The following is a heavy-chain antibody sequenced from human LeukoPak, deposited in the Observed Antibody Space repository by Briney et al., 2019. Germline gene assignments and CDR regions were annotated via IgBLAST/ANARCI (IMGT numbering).Heavy chain of an antibody. J-gene: IGHJ4*02. CDR2: INPSGGST. D-gene: IGHD6-6*01. CDR1: GYTFTSYY. CDR3: ARDFSSSEIDY. V-gene: IGHV1-46*01. Sequence: ASVKVSCKTSGYTFTSYYMHWVRQAPGQGLEWMGIINPSGGSTSYAQKFQGRVTMTRDMSTSTVYMELSSLRSEDTAVYYCARDFSSSEIDYWGQGTLVTVSS.